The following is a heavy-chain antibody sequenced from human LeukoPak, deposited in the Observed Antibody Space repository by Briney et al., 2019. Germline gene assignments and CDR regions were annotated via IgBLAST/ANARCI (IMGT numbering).Heavy chain of an antibody. Sequence: SVKVSCKASGGTFSSYAISWVRQAPGQGLEWMGGIIPIFGTANYAQKFQGRVTITTDESTSTAYMELSSLRSEDTAVYYCANTRCSSTSCYVYYMDVWGKGTTVTVSS. CDR2: IIPIFGTA. V-gene: IGHV1-69*05. D-gene: IGHD2-2*01. CDR1: GGTFSSYA. CDR3: ANTRCSSTSCYVYYMDV. J-gene: IGHJ6*03.